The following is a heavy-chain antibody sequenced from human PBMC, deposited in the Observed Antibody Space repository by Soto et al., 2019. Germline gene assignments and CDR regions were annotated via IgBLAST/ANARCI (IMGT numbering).Heavy chain of an antibody. CDR3: AKAKGFGELFHYYYGMDV. V-gene: IGHV3-23*01. CDR1: GFTFSSYA. J-gene: IGHJ6*02. D-gene: IGHD3-10*01. CDR2: ISGSGGST. Sequence: GGSLRLSCAASGFTFSSYAMSWVRQAPGKGLEWVSAISGSGGSTYYADSVKGRFTISGDNSKNTLYPQMNSLRTEDTAVYYCAKAKGFGELFHYYYGMDVWGQGTTVTSP.